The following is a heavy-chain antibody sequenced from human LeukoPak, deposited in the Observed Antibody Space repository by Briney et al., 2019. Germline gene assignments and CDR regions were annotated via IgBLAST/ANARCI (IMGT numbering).Heavy chain of an antibody. CDR3: GKEMTSMVTVEY. D-gene: IGHD5-18*01. CDR1: GFTFSTSA. V-gene: IGHV3-23*01. CDR2: ISGSGGKT. J-gene: IGHJ4*02. Sequence: GGSLRLSCVASGFTFSTSAMSWVRQAPGKGLEWVSAISGSGGKTYYADSVKGRFTISRDNSQNTLYLYMNSLRADDTAVYYCGKEMTSMVTVEYWGQGTVVTVSS.